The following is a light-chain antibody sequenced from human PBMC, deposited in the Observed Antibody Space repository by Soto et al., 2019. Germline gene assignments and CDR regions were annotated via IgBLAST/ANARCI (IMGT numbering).Light chain of an antibody. J-gene: IGKJ5*01. CDR3: QQSYRPIT. Sequence: DVRMTQSPSSLSASIGDRVTITCRASQSISSYLNWYQQKPGKAPKLLIYAASSLQSGVPSRFSGSGSGTDFTLTISSLQPEDFATYYCQQSYRPITFGQGTLLEVK. CDR1: QSISSY. V-gene: IGKV1-39*01. CDR2: AAS.